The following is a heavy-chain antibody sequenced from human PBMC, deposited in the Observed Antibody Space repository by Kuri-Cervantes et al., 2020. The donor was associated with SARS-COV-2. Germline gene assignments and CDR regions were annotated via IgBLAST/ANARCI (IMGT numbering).Heavy chain of an antibody. D-gene: IGHD4-23*01. CDR2: IGTAGDT. J-gene: IGHJ6*03. CDR3: ARGGNPAWNMDV. V-gene: IGHV3-13*03. CDR1: GFTFSSYD. Sequence: GESLKISCAACGFTFSSYDMHWVRQATGKGLEWVSAIGTAGDTYYPGSVKGQFTISRENAKNSLHLQMNSLRAGDTAVYYCARGGNPAWNMDVWGKGTTVTVSS.